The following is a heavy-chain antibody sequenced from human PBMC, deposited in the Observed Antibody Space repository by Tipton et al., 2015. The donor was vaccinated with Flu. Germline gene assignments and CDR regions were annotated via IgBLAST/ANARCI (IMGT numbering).Heavy chain of an antibody. D-gene: IGHD6-19*01. CDR3: AKVIPELVAGLDY. CDR2: ISGGGGTT. J-gene: IGHJ4*02. V-gene: IGHV3-23*04. Sequence: VQLVQSGGGLVQPGGSLRLSCAASGFTFSTYAMSWVRQAPGKGLEWVSSISGGGGTTYFADSVKGRFTISRDNLKNTLFLQMNSLRAEDTALYYCAKVIPELVAGLDYWGQGTLVTVSS. CDR1: GFTFSTYA.